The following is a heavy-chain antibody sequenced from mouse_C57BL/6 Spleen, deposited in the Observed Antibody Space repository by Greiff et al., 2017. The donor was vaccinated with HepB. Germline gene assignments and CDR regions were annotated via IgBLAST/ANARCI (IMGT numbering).Heavy chain of an antibody. Sequence: QVQLQQPGAELVMPGASVKLSCKASGYTFTSYWMHWVKQRPGQGLEWIGEIDPSDSYTNYNQKFKGKSTLTVDKSSSTAYIQLSSLTSEDSAVYYCARSEGYFDYWGQGTTLTVSS. CDR2: IDPSDSYT. J-gene: IGHJ2*01. V-gene: IGHV1-69*01. CDR1: GYTFTSYW. CDR3: ARSEGYFDY.